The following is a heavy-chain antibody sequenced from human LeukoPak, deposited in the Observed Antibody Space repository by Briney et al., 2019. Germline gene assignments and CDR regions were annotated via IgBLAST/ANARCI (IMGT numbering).Heavy chain of an antibody. CDR1: GFTFSGSA. Sequence: GGSLRLSCAASGFTFSGSAMHWVRQASGKWREWVSRIRSKANSYATAYAASVKGRFTISRDDSKNTAYLQMNSLKTEDTAVYYCTPGIAVAFWGQGTLVTVSS. CDR3: TPGIAVAF. CDR2: IRSKANSYAT. J-gene: IGHJ4*02. V-gene: IGHV3-73*01. D-gene: IGHD6-19*01.